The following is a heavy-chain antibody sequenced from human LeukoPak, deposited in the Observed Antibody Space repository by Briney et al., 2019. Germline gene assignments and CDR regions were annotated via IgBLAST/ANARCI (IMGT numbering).Heavy chain of an antibody. J-gene: IGHJ4*02. CDR3: ARVSDRIAVAGDY. CDR2: LYSDGRT. CDR1: GFTVNSNY. V-gene: IGHV3-53*05. Sequence: GGSLRLSCAASGFTVNSNYMNWVRQAPGKGLEWVSVLYSDGRTYYADSVKGRFTISRDTSKNTLYLQMNSLRAEDTAVYYCARVSDRIAVAGDYWGQGTLVTVSS. D-gene: IGHD6-19*01.